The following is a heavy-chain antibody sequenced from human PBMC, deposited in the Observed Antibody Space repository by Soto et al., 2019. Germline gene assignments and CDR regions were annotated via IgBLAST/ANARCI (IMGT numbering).Heavy chain of an antibody. J-gene: IGHJ5*02. Sequence: ASVKVSCKASGFTFTIHYIQWVRQAPGQGLEWMGIINPSGGNTSNAQKFQGRVTVTRDTSTSTFYLELSSLRSDDTAVYYCARDASRYYDSSGYYGVDPWGQGTLVTVSS. CDR3: ARDASRYYDSSGYYGVDP. CDR2: INPSGGNT. V-gene: IGHV1-46*01. CDR1: GFTFTIHY. D-gene: IGHD3-22*01.